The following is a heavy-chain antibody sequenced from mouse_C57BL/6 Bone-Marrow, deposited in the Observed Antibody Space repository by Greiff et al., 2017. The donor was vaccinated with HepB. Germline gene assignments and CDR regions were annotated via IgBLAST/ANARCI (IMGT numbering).Heavy chain of an antibody. J-gene: IGHJ3*01. D-gene: IGHD1-1*01. Sequence: VQLQQSGPELVKPGASVKMSCKASGYTFTDYNMHWVKQSHGKSLEWIGYINPNNGGTSYNQKFKGKATLTVNNSSSTAYMELRSLTSEDSAVYYCARSNYYGRGFAYWGQGTLVTVSA. CDR3: ARSNYYGRGFAY. CDR2: INPNNGGT. CDR1: GYTFTDYN. V-gene: IGHV1-22*01.